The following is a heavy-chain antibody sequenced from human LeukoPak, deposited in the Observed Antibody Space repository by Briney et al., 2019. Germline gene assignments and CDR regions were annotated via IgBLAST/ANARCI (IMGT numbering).Heavy chain of an antibody. V-gene: IGHV3-23*01. CDR2: ISNGCDTT. CDR1: GFTFSKYA. J-gene: IGHJ4*02. CDR3: AKDLFEVGSCSTSSCLASLPFFDY. Sequence: PGWSLRLSCPASGFTFSKYAMSGVRPAPGKGLEWVSPISNGCDTTYYAGSVKGRFTTSRDNSKNTLSLQMNSLRADDTAVYYCAKDLFEVGSCSTSSCLASLPFFDYWGQGNLVTVSS. D-gene: IGHD2-2*01.